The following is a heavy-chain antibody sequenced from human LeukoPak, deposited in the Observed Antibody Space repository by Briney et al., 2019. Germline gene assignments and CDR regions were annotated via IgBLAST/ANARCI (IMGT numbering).Heavy chain of an antibody. J-gene: IGHJ4*02. V-gene: IGHV4-61*05. CDR3: AKVLYDSSGYYLDY. Sequence: SETLSLTCTVSGGSISSSSYYWGWIRQPPGKGLEWIGYIYYSGSTNYNPSLKSRVTISVDTSKNQFSLKLSSVTAADTAVYYCAKVLYDSSGYYLDYWGQGTLVTVSS. CDR2: IYYSGST. D-gene: IGHD3-22*01. CDR1: GGSISSSSYY.